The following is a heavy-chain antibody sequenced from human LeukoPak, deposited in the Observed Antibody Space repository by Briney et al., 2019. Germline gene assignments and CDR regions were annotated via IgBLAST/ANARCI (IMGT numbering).Heavy chain of an antibody. D-gene: IGHD3-10*01. CDR3: ALGTMIRGVIKSPFDY. CDR2: MYHSGST. J-gene: IGHJ4*02. CDR1: GGSIDNSNW. Sequence: SETLSLTCAASGGSIDNSNWWSWVRQAPGKGPEWIGEMYHSGSTNYNPSLKSRVTISVDKSKNQFSLKLSSVTAADTAVYYCALGTMIRGVIKSPFDYWGQGTLVTVSS. V-gene: IGHV4-4*02.